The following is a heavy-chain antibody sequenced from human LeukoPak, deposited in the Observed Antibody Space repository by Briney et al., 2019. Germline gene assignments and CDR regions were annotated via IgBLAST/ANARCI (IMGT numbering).Heavy chain of an antibody. CDR3: ARGVEMASQFDP. J-gene: IGHJ5*02. CDR2: INSGGST. D-gene: IGHD5-24*01. CDR1: GFTVSSNY. V-gene: IGHV3-66*02. Sequence: GGSLRLSCAASGFTVSSNYMSWVRQAPGKGLEWVSVINSGGSTYYADSVEGRFTISRDNSKNTLYLQMNSLRAEDTAVYYCARGVEMASQFDPWGQGTLVTVSS.